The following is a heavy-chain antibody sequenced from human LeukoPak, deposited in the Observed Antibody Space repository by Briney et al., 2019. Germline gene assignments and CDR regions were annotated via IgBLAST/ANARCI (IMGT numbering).Heavy chain of an antibody. CDR1: GYTFTGYY. D-gene: IGHD3-3*01. CDR2: INPNSGGT. Sequence: ASVKVSCKASGYTFTGYYMHWVRQAPGQGLEWMGWINPNSGGTNYAQKFQGRVAMTRDTSISTAYMELSRLRSDDTAVYYCARLGSIFGELFDYWGQGTLVTVSS. CDR3: ARLGSIFGELFDY. V-gene: IGHV1-2*02. J-gene: IGHJ4*02.